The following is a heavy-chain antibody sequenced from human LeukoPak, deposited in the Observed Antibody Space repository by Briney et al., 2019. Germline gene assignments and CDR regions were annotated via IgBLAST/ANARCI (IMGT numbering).Heavy chain of an antibody. CDR1: GFTFSSYA. CDR2: ISYDGSNK. V-gene: IGHV3-30-3*01. J-gene: IGHJ4*02. Sequence: GGSLRLSCAASGFTFSSYAMHWVRQAPGKGLEWVAVISYDGSNKYYADSVKGRFTISRDNSKNTLYLQMNSLRAEDTAVYYCASPPGIAAAGPAFDYWGQGTLVTVSS. CDR3: ASPPGIAAAGPAFDY. D-gene: IGHD6-13*01.